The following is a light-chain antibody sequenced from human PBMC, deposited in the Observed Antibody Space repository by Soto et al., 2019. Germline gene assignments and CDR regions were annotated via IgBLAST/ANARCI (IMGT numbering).Light chain of an antibody. CDR3: QQRSEWPLT. CDR1: QSIRNY. Sequence: EIVLTQSPGTLSLSPGERATLSCRASQSIRNYLAWYQQKPAQAPRLLISDSSNRATGIPARFSGSGSGTDFTLTISSLEPEDFAIYYCQQRSEWPLTFGGGTKVEFK. J-gene: IGKJ4*01. V-gene: IGKV3-11*01. CDR2: DSS.